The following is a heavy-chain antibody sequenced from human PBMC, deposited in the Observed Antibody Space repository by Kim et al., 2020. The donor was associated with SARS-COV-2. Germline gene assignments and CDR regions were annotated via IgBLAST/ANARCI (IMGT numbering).Heavy chain of an antibody. Sequence: SVKVSCKASGGTFSSYAISWVRQAPGQGLEWMGGIIPIFGTANYAQKFQGRVTITADESTSTAYMELSSLRSEDTAVYYCARAGDLNSYCYYYYYGIDVWGQGTTVTVSS. J-gene: IGHJ6*02. V-gene: IGHV1-69*13. D-gene: IGHD5-18*01. CDR2: IIPIFGTA. CDR3: ARAGDLNSYCYYYYYGIDV. CDR1: GGTFSSYA.